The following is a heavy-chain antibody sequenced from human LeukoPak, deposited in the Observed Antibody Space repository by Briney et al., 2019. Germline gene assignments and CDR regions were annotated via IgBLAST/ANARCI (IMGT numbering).Heavy chain of an antibody. V-gene: IGHV1-58*02. CDR2: IVVGSGNT. J-gene: IGHJ4*02. CDR1: GFTFTSSA. Sequence: SAKVSCKASGFTFTSSAMQWVRQARGQRLEWIGWIVVGSGNTNYAQKFQERVTISRDMSTSTAYMELSSLRSEDTAVYYCAAEGSSGWYRWGQGTLVTVSS. D-gene: IGHD6-19*01. CDR3: AAEGSSGWYR.